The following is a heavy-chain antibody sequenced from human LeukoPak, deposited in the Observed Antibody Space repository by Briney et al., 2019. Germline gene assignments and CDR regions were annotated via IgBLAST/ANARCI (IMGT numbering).Heavy chain of an antibody. J-gene: IGHJ4*02. CDR2: INPTNGGT. CDR3: ARDQYLDSSRFHYFDS. D-gene: IGHD6-13*01. CDR1: GYTFTSYC. Sequence: ASVKASFKASGYTFTSYCIHWVRQAPGQGLEWMGLINPTNGGTSYAQKFQGRITMTRDTSTSTVYMELSSLREEDTALYYCARDQYLDSSRFHYFDSWGQGTLVTVSS. V-gene: IGHV1-46*01.